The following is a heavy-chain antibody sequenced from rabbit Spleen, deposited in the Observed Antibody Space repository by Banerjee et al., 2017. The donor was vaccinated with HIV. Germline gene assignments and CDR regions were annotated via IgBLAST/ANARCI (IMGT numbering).Heavy chain of an antibody. CDR1: GFSFSSSVY. D-gene: IGHD6-1*01. CDR3: ARGGAAGYGYYL. V-gene: IGHV1S45*01. CDR2: IAGGSSGNT. Sequence: QEQLVESGGGLVQPEGSLKLSCTASGFSFSSSVYMCWVRQAPGKGLEWIACIAGGSSGNTFYAGWAKGRFTVSKTSATTVTLQMTSLTAADTATYFCARGGAAGYGYYLWGQGTLVTVS. J-gene: IGHJ3*01.